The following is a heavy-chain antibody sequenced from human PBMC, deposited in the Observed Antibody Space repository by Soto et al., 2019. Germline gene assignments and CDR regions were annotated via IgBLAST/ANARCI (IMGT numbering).Heavy chain of an antibody. CDR1: GFTFGSYA. D-gene: IGHD3-22*01. V-gene: IGHV3-23*01. Sequence: PXESLRLSCAASGFTFGSYAMGWVRQAPGKGLEWVSSVGPSGASTKYADSVKGRFTVSRDIFKSTLYLHMSSLRAEDTALYFCAKLYYYDSTGYFRHFDNWGQGTLVTVSS. CDR3: AKLYYYDSTGYFRHFDN. CDR2: VGPSGAST. J-gene: IGHJ4*02.